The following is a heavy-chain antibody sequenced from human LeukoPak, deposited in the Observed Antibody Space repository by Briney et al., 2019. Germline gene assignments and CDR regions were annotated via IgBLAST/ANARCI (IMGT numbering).Heavy chain of an antibody. J-gene: IGHJ4*02. CDR1: GYTFTSYG. Sequence: ASVKVSCKASGYTFTSYGISWVRQAPGQGLEWMGWISTYNGNTNHAQRLQGRVTMTTDTSTSTAYMELRSLRSDDTAVYYCARDPTSSCSGGSCYSYFDYWGQGTLVTVSS. D-gene: IGHD2-15*01. V-gene: IGHV1-18*01. CDR2: ISTYNGNT. CDR3: ARDPTSSCSGGSCYSYFDY.